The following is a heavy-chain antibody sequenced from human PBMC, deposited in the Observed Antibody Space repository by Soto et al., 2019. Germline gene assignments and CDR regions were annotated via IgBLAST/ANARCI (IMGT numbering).Heavy chain of an antibody. CDR3: ARQGQYNYGSNDY. J-gene: IGHJ4*02. CDR1: GYTFTNYW. V-gene: IGHV5-51*01. CDR2: IYPDDSDT. D-gene: IGHD5-18*01. Sequence: GESLKISCEASGYTFTNYWIAWVRQMPGKGLEWMGIIYPDDSDTRYRPSFQGQVTISADKSISTAYLQWSSLKASDTAMYYFARQGQYNYGSNDYWGQGTLVTVSS.